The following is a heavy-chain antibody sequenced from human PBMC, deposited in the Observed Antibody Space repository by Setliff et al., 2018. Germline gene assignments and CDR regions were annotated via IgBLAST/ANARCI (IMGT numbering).Heavy chain of an antibody. CDR3: VGDRHVLSSTWDIYSFDY. CDR1: GFIFNTYG. D-gene: IGHD6-13*01. Sequence: GGSLRLSCGASGFIFNTYGMHWVRQAPGKGLEWVAFTWYDGINKYYADSVKGRFTISRDNSKNTLYLQMNSLRVDDTAVYYCVGDRHVLSSTWDIYSFDYWGQGTLVTVSS. V-gene: IGHV3-33*01. J-gene: IGHJ4*02. CDR2: TWYDGINK.